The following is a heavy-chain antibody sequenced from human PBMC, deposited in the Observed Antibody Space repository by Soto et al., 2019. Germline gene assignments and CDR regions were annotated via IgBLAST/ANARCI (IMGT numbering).Heavy chain of an antibody. V-gene: IGHV1-69*02. Sequence: QVHLVQSGAEVKKPGSSVKVSCKAAGGTFSTYTLIWVRQAPGQGLEWMGRIIPMLTVRNSAQKFQGRVTRTADKSTSPAFMELTSLRSDDTAVSYCSIGGWSAATFDVWGQGTMVTVSS. D-gene: IGHD2-2*01. CDR1: GGTFSTYT. J-gene: IGHJ3*01. CDR2: IIPMLTVR. CDR3: SIGGWSAATFDV.